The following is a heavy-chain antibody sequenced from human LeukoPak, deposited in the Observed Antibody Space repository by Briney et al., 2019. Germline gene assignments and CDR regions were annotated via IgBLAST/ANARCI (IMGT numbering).Heavy chain of an antibody. V-gene: IGHV1-2*02. CDR3: ARVASSWYGDYVDY. D-gene: IGHD6-13*01. CDR1: GYTFTGYY. Sequence: ASVKVSCKASGYTFTGYYMHWVRQAPGQGLEWMGWINPNSGGTNYAQKFQGRVTMTRDTSISTAYMELSRLRSDDTAVYYCARVASSWYGDYVDYWGQGTPVTVSS. J-gene: IGHJ4*02. CDR2: INPNSGGT.